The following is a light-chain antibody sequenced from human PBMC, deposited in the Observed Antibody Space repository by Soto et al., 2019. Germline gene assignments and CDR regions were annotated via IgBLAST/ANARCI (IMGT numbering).Light chain of an antibody. CDR3: QTWATDVHVL. Sequence: QLVLTQPPSASASLGASVKFTCTLSSGHSSYSVAWHQRQPEKGPRYLMKLNNDGSYSKGDGVPDRFSVSSSGAERYLTIASLHPDDEADYHCQTWATDVHVLCGGVTKVTVL. CDR2: LNNDGSY. J-gene: IGLJ2*01. CDR1: SGHSSYS. V-gene: IGLV4-69*01.